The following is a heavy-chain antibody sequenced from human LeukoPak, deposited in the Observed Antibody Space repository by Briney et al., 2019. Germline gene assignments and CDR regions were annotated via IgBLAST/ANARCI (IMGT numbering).Heavy chain of an antibody. CDR1: GFTFSSYS. D-gene: IGHD3-16*01. J-gene: IGHJ1*01. Sequence: PGGSLRLSCVASGFTFSSYSMNWVRQAPGKGLEWVSGISPSGDITYYTDSVRGRFTISRDNFKNTLSLQVNSLRAEDTAMYYCAKDDDWGRYKHWGQGTLVTVSS. CDR3: AKDDDWGRYKH. V-gene: IGHV3-23*01. CDR2: ISPSGDIT.